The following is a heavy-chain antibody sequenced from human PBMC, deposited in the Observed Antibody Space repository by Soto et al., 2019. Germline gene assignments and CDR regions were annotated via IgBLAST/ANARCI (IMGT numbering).Heavy chain of an antibody. V-gene: IGHV3-15*01. D-gene: IGHD3-16*02. CDR1: GFTFSNAW. CDR3: TTSPYYDYIWGSYRPDYYYYYMDV. Sequence: GGSLRLSCAASGFTFSNAWMSWVRQAPGKGLEWVGRIKSKTDGGTTDYAAPVKGRFTISRDDSKNTLYLQMNSLKTEDTAVYYCTTSPYYDYIWGSYRPDYYYYYMDVWGKGTTVTVSS. CDR2: IKSKTDGGTT. J-gene: IGHJ6*03.